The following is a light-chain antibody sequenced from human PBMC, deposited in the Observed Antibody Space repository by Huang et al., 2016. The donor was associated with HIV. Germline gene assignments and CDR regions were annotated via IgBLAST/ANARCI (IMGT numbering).Light chain of an antibody. CDR1: QGISSF. CDR3: QQFNNYPLT. CDR2: AAS. Sequence: IQLTQSPSSLSASVGDRVIITCRASQGISSFLAWYQQKPGKAPKRLMYAASTLHSGVPLRFSGSGSGTDFTLTISSLQPEDFATYYCQQFNNYPLTFGGGTKVEIK. V-gene: IGKV1-9*01. J-gene: IGKJ4*01.